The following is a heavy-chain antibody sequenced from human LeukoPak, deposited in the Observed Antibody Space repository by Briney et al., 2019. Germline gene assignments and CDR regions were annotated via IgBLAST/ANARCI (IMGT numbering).Heavy chain of an antibody. CDR2: ISYDGSNK. V-gene: IGHV3-30*18. D-gene: IGHD2-15*01. CDR3: ANTGLGYCSGGSCYFGGPFDY. CDR1: GFTLSSYG. Sequence: GRSLRLSCAASGFTLSSYGMHWVRQAPGKGLEWVAVISYDGSNKYYADSVKGRFTISRDNSKNTLYLQMNSLRAEDTAVYYCANTGLGYCSGGSCYFGGPFDYWGQGTLVTVSS. J-gene: IGHJ4*02.